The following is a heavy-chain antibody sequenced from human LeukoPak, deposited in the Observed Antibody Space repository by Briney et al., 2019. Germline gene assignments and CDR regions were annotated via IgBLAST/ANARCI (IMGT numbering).Heavy chain of an antibody. CDR2: MNPNSGNT. Sequence: ASVKASCKASGYTFTGYDINWVRQATGQGLEWMGWMNPNSGNTGYAQKFQGRVTMTEDTSTDTSYMELSGLRSEDTAVYYCATGPVLIPDYYMDVWGKGTPVTVSS. CDR3: ATGPVLIPDYYMDV. J-gene: IGHJ6*03. D-gene: IGHD3-3*01. CDR1: GYTFTGYD. V-gene: IGHV1-8*02.